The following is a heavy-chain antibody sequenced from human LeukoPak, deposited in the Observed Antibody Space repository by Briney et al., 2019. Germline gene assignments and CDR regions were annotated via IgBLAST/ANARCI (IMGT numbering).Heavy chain of an antibody. CDR1: GYTFTGYY. CDR2: INPNSGGT. V-gene: IGHV1-2*02. J-gene: IGHJ4*02. D-gene: IGHD2-15*01. Sequence: ASVKVSCKASGYTFTGYYMHWVRQAPGQGLEWMGWINPNSGGTNYAQKFQGRVTMTTDTSTSTAYMELRSLRSDDTAVYHCARDRGYCSGGTCHPFDYWGQGTLVTVSP. CDR3: ARDRGYCSGGTCHPFDY.